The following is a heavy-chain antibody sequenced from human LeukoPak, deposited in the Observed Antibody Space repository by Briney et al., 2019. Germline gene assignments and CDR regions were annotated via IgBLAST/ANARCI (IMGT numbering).Heavy chain of an antibody. CDR2: INHSGST. CDR3: ARVPLHFSSRVGATEAFDI. D-gene: IGHD1-26*01. Sequence: RPSETLSLTCTVSGGSISSGGYYWSWIRQPPGKGLEWIGEINHSGSTNYNPSLKSRVTISVDTSKNQFSLKLSSVTAADTAVYYCARVPLHFSSRVGATEAFDIWGQGTMVTVSS. J-gene: IGHJ3*02. V-gene: IGHV4-39*07. CDR1: GGSISSGGYY.